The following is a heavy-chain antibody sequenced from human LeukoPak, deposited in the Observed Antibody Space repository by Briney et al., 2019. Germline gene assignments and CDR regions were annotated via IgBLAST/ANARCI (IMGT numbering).Heavy chain of an antibody. Sequence: ASVKVSCKASGYTFTSYGISWVRQAPGQGLEWMGWINAGNGNTKYSQKFQGRVTITRDTSASTAYMELSSLRSEDTAVYYCARDIVVVPADVYFQHWGQGTLVTVSS. D-gene: IGHD2-2*01. CDR2: INAGNGNT. V-gene: IGHV1-3*01. J-gene: IGHJ1*01. CDR3: ARDIVVVPADVYFQH. CDR1: GYTFTSYG.